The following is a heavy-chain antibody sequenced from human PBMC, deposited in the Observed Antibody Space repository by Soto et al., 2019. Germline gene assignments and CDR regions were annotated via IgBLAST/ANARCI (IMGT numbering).Heavy chain of an antibody. V-gene: IGHV4-39*01. Sequence: PSETLSLTCTVSGGSVSSGSYYWSWIRQPPGKGLEWIGYIYYSGSTYYNPSLKSRVTISVDTSKNQFSLKLSSVTAADTAVYYCATEYYDFWSGYSLGMDVWGQGTTVTVSS. CDR2: IYYSGST. D-gene: IGHD3-3*01. CDR3: ATEYYDFWSGYSLGMDV. CDR1: GGSVSSGSYY. J-gene: IGHJ6*02.